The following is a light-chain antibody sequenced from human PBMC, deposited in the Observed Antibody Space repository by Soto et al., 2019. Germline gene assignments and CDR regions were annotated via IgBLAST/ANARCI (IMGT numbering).Light chain of an antibody. CDR1: QSVSSSY. V-gene: IGKV3D-7*01. J-gene: IGKJ3*01. Sequence: PGERVTLSCRASQSVSSSYLTWYQRKPGQAPRLLIYGASTRATSIPARFSGSGSGTDFTLTISSLQPEDFAVYYWLQDYNPIFTFGPGTKVDIK. CDR3: LQDYNPIFT. CDR2: GAS.